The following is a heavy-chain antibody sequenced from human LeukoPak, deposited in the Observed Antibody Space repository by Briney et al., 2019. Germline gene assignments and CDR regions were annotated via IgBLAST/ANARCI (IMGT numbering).Heavy chain of an antibody. D-gene: IGHD1-26*01. V-gene: IGHV3-23*01. Sequence: TGGSLRLSCAASGFTFSSYAMSRVRQAPGKGLEWVSAISGSGGSTYYADSVKGRFTISRDNSKNTLYLQMNSLRAEDTAVYYCAKDLRSYPRGLIDYWGQGTLVTVSS. CDR2: ISGSGGST. CDR3: AKDLRSYPRGLIDY. J-gene: IGHJ4*02. CDR1: GFTFSSYA.